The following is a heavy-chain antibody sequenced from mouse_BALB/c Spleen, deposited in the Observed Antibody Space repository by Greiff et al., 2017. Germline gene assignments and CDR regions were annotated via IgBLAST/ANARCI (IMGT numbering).Heavy chain of an antibody. V-gene: IGHV2-9*02. D-gene: IGHD1-1*01. J-gene: IGHJ3*01. CDR2: IWAGGST. CDR1: GFSLTSYG. Sequence: VQLQQSGPGLVAPSQSLSITCTVSGFSLTSYGVHWVRQPPGKGLEWLGVIWAGGSTNYNSALMSRLSISKDNSKSQVFLKMNSLQTDDTAMYYCARYYGSSPAWFAYWGQGTLVTVSA. CDR3: ARYYGSSPAWFAY.